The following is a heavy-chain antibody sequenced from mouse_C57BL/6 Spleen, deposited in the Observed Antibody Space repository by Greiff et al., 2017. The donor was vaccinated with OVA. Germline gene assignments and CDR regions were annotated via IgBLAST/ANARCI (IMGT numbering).Heavy chain of an antibody. CDR1: GYAFSSYW. CDR3: ARTTTVGAHYYAMDY. V-gene: IGHV1-80*01. J-gene: IGHJ4*01. Sequence: QVQLQQSGAELVKPGASVKISCKASGYAFSSYWMNWVKQRPGKGLEWIGQIYPGDGDTNYNGKFKGKATLTADKSSSTAYMQLSSRTSEDSAVYFCARTTTVGAHYYAMDYWGQGTSVTVSS. CDR2: IYPGDGDT. D-gene: IGHD1-1*01.